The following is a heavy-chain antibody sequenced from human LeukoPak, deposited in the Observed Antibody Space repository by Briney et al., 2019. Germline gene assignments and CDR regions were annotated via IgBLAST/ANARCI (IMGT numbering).Heavy chain of an antibody. J-gene: IGHJ4*02. CDR2: IIPIFGTA. V-gene: IGHV1-69*01. CDR3: ARVRFSDDILTGPFDY. D-gene: IGHD3-9*01. Sequence: GSSVKVSCKASGGTFSSYAISWVRQAPGQGLEWMGGIIPIFGTANYAQKFQGRATITADESTSTAYMELSSLRSEDTAVYYCARVRFSDDILTGPFDYWGQGTLDTVSS. CDR1: GGTFSSYA.